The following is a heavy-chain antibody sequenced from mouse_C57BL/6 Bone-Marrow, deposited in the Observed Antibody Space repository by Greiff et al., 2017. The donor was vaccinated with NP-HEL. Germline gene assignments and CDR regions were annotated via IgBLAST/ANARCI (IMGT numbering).Heavy chain of an antibody. V-gene: IGHV1-42*01. D-gene: IGHD2-2*01. CDR2: INPSTGGT. CDR1: GYSFTGYY. Sequence: VQLKESGPELVKPGASVKISCKASGYSFTGYYMNWVKQSPEKSLEWIGEINPSTGGTTYNQKFKAKATLTVDKSSSTAYMQLKSLTSEDSAVYYCARCDLLWLLYWYFDVWGTGTTVTVSS. CDR3: ARCDLLWLLYWYFDV. J-gene: IGHJ1*03.